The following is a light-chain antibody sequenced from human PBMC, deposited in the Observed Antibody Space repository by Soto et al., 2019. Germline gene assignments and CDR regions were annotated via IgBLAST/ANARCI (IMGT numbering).Light chain of an antibody. V-gene: IGLV1-47*01. J-gene: IGLJ1*01. Sequence: QSVLTQPPSASGTPGQGVTISCSGSTSNIGSNYVYWYQQLPGTAPTLLIYRNNQRPSGVPDRFSGSKSGTSASLAISGLRSDDEADYFCATWDDSLNGFDVFGTGTKVTVL. CDR2: RNN. CDR1: TSNIGSNY. CDR3: ATWDDSLNGFDV.